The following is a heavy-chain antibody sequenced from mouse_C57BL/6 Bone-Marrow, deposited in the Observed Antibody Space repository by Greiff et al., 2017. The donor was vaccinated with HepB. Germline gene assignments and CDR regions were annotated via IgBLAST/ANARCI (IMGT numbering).Heavy chain of an antibody. CDR1: GYTFTDYE. J-gene: IGHJ2*01. CDR3: TSEGFYYGYVYYVDY. CDR2: IDPETGGT. Sequence: QVQLQQSGAELVRPGASVTLSCKASGYTFTDYEMHWVKQTPVHGLEWIGAIDPETGGTAYNQKFKGKAILTADKSSSTAYMELRSLTSEDSAVYYCTSEGFYYGYVYYVDYWGQGTTLTVSS. D-gene: IGHD2-2*01. V-gene: IGHV1-15*01.